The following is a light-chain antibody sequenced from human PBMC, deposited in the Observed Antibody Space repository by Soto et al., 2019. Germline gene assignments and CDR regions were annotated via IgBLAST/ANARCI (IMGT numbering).Light chain of an antibody. Sequence: QSALTQPASVSESPRQSITISCTGTSSDVGGYNYVSWYQQHPGKAPKLMIYDVSNRPSGVSNRFSGSKSGNTASLTISGLQAEDGADYYCSSYASSSTYGFGTGTKLSVL. V-gene: IGLV2-14*01. CDR2: DVS. J-gene: IGLJ1*01. CDR3: SSYASSSTYG. CDR1: SSDVGGYNY.